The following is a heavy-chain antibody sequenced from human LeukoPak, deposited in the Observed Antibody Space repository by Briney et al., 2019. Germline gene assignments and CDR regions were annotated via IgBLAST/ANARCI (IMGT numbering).Heavy chain of an antibody. V-gene: IGHV3-33*01. CDR1: GFTFSSYG. Sequence: PGRSLRLSCAASGFTFSSYGMHRVRQAPGKGLEWVAVIWYDGSNKYYADSVKGRFTISRDNSKNTLYLQMNSLRAEDTAVYYCARGDSSGWWGYFDYWGQGTLVTVSS. CDR3: ARGDSSGWWGYFDY. CDR2: IWYDGSNK. D-gene: IGHD6-19*01. J-gene: IGHJ4*02.